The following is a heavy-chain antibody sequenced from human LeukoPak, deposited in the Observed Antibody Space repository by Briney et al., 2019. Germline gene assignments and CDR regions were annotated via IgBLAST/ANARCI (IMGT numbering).Heavy chain of an antibody. CDR1: GFSLTTSGVW. Sequence: SGPTLVNPPQTLTLTFTFSGFSLTTSGVWVNRIRQPPCKSLEWLARIDGDADKFYSTSLKTRLTISKDTSKNQVVLTMTNMDPVDTATYYCARIVVSSCWSDWGQGTLVT. V-gene: IGHV2-70*17. D-gene: IGHD6-19*01. CDR2: IDGDADK. CDR3: ARIVVSSCWSD. J-gene: IGHJ4*02.